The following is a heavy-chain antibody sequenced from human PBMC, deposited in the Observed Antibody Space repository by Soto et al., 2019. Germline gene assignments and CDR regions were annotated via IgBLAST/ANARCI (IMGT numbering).Heavy chain of an antibody. CDR1: GGSTSTYY. D-gene: IGHD3-22*01. CDR3: ATDSSGYYASFDS. Sequence: SETLSLTCTVSGGSTSTYYCSWIRQSPGKGLEWFGYIYYTGSTNYNPSLKSRVTMSVDTSKNQFSLKLSSVTAADTAVYYCATDSSGYYASFDSWGPGTLVTVS. V-gene: IGHV4-59*01. J-gene: IGHJ4*02. CDR2: IYYTGST.